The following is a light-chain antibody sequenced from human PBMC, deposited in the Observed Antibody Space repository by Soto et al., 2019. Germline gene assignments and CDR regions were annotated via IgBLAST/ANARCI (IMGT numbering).Light chain of an antibody. V-gene: IGKV3-20*01. CDR3: QQYGTSGT. CDR1: QSVSRNY. CDR2: GAS. J-gene: IGKJ4*02. Sequence: TQTPATLSVSPGERATLSCRASQSVSRNYLAWYQQKPGQAPRLLIDGASSRATGIPDRLSSSGSGTDFTLTISRLEPEDSAVYYCQQYGTSGTFGEGTKVDIK.